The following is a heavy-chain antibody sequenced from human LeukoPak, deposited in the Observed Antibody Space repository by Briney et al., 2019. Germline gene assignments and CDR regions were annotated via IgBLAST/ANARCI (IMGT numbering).Heavy chain of an antibody. CDR1: GFTFSDYY. CDR2: IKQDGSEK. J-gene: IGHJ4*02. CDR3: ARELAAYSSGNDY. V-gene: IGHV3-7*01. Sequence: GGSLRLSCAASGFTFSDYYMSWIRQAPGKGLEWVANIKQDGSEKYYVDSVKGRFTISRDNAKNSLYLQMNSLRAEDTAVYYCARELAAYSSGNDYWGQGTLVTVSS. D-gene: IGHD6-19*01.